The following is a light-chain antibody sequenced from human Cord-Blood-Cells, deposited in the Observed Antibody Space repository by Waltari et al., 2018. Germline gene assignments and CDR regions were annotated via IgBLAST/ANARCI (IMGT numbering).Light chain of an antibody. CDR3: QQYDNPALT. J-gene: IGKJ4*01. V-gene: IGKV1-33*01. CDR1: QDISNY. CDR2: DAS. Sequence: DIQMTQPPPSLSASVGDRVTITCQASQDISNYLNWYQQKPGKAPKLLIYDASNLETGVPSRFSGSGSGTDFTFTISSLQPEDIATYYCQQYDNPALTFGGGTKVEIK.